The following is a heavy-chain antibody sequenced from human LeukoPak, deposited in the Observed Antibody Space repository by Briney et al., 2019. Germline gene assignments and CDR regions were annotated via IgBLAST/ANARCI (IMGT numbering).Heavy chain of an antibody. Sequence: PGGSLRLSCAASGFTFSSYAMNWVRQAPGKGLEWVANINQGGSDKYYVDSVKGRFTISRDDAQKSLLLQMDSLRADDTGVYFCGRDRISSAGSDFWGQGTHVTVSS. CDR2: INQGGSDK. V-gene: IGHV3-7*01. J-gene: IGHJ4*02. D-gene: IGHD6-13*01. CDR3: GRDRISSAGSDF. CDR1: GFTFSSYA.